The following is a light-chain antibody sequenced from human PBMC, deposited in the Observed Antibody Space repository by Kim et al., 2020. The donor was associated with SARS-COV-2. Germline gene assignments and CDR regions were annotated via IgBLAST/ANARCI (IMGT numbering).Light chain of an antibody. CDR1: NSGSKS. V-gene: IGLV3-21*04. CDR3: QVWDSSSDHRV. CDR2: YDS. J-gene: IGLJ3*02. Sequence: APGKPARITCGGNNSGSKSVHWYQQKPGPAPVLVIYYDSDRPSGIPERFSGANSGNTATLTISRVEAGDEADYYCQVWDSSSDHRVFGGGTQLTVL.